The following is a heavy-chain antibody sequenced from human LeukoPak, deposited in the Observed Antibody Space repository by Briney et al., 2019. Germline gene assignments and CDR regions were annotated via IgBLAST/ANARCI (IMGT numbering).Heavy chain of an antibody. J-gene: IGHJ3*02. CDR3: ARDKGYYDYVWGSYRRGYDAFDI. Sequence: GGSLRLSCAASGFTFSSYSMNWVRQAPGEGLEWVSSISSSSSYIYYADSVKGRFTISRDNAKNSLYLQMNSLRAEDTAVYYCARDKGYYDYVWGSYRRGYDAFDIWGQGTMVTVSS. CDR2: ISSSSSYI. CDR1: GFTFSSYS. D-gene: IGHD3-16*02. V-gene: IGHV3-21*01.